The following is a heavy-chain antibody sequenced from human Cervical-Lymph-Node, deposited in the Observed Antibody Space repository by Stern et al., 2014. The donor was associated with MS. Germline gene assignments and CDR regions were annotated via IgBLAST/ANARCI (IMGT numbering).Heavy chain of an antibody. Sequence: EVQLEESGGGLVRPGGSLRLSCAVSGFPISNNAMIWVRKAPGKGQEWVAGRGSYTHTHYADSVKGRFTISRDNSKNTLYLQMSSLRVEDTAVYYCAKDVLQWCADVWGRGTLVTVSS. CDR3: AKDVLQWCADV. CDR1: GFPISNNA. D-gene: IGHD2-15*01. CDR2: RGSYTHT. J-gene: IGHJ2*01. V-gene: IGHV3-23*04.